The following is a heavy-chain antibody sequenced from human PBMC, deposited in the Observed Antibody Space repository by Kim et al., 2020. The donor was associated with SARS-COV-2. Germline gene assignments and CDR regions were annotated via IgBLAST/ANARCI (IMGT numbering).Heavy chain of an antibody. V-gene: IGHV4-31*03. CDR2: NYYSGST. Sequence: SETLSLTCTVSGGSISSGGYYWSWIRQHPGKGLEWIGYNYYSGSTYYNPSLKSRVTISVDTSKNQFSLKLSSVTAADTAVYYCARVIPEDIVVVPSGPFDSGGQEALVAVSS. D-gene: IGHD2-2*01. CDR3: ARVIPEDIVVVPSGPFDS. CDR1: GGSISSGGYY. J-gene: IGHJ4*02.